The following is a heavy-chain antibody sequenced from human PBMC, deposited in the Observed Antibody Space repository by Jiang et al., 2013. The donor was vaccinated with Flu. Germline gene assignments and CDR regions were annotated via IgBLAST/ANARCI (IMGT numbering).Heavy chain of an antibody. J-gene: IGHJ4*02. CDR1: GFIFDTYW. V-gene: IGHV3-74*01. CDR3: ATNPGY. Sequence: VQLVESGGDLVQPGGSLRLSCAASGFIFDTYWMFWVRQAPGKGLEWVSRIKSDGTEVAYADAVKGRFTVSRDNVKNILFLQMKSLRAEDTAIYYCATNPGYWGQG. CDR2: IKSDGTEV.